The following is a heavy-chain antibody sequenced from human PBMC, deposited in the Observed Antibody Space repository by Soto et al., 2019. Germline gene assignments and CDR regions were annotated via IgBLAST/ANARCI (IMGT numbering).Heavy chain of an antibody. J-gene: IGHJ5*02. D-gene: IGHD3-3*01. CDR2: IIPIFGTA. CDR3: AREGRPSSVFGVVITNWFDP. V-gene: IGHV1-69*06. Sequence: AASVKVSCKASGGTFSSYAISWVRQAPGQGLEWMGGIIPIFGTANYAQKFQGRVTITADKSTSTAYMELSSLRSEDTAVYYCAREGRPSSVFGVVITNWFDPWGQGTLVTVSS. CDR1: GGTFSSYA.